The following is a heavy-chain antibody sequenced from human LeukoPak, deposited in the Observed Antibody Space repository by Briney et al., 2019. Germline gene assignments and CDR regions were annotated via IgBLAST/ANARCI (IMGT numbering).Heavy chain of an antibody. CDR1: GGSISSSNW. D-gene: IGHD1-26*01. CDR2: IYHSGST. V-gene: IGHV4-4*02. Sequence: SETLSLSCAVSGGSISSSNWWSWVRQPPGKGLEWIGEIYHSGSTNYNPSLKSRVTISVGKSKNQFSLKLSSVTAADTAVYYCARDRGTSGSYWAAYYFDYWGQGTLVTVSS. J-gene: IGHJ4*02. CDR3: ARDRGTSGSYWAAYYFDY.